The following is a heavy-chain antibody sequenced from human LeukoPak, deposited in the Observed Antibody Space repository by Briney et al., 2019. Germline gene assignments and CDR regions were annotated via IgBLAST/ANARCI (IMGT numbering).Heavy chain of an antibody. CDR3: ARDIDGDYPKGC. D-gene: IGHD4-17*01. V-gene: IGHV1-46*01. CDR2: INPSGGST. Sequence: ASGKVSCKASGYTFTSYYMHWVRQAPGQGREWMGIINPSGGSTSYAQKFQGRVTMTRDTSTSTVYMELSSLRSEDTAVYYCARDIDGDYPKGCWGQGTLVTVSS. J-gene: IGHJ4*02. CDR1: GYTFTSYY.